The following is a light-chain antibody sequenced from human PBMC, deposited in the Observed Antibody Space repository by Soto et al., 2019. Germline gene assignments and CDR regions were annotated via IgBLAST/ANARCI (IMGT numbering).Light chain of an antibody. CDR1: QYIGSA. V-gene: IGKV3-15*01. CDR2: DAS. J-gene: IGKJ1*01. CDR3: QQYGDRPRT. Sequence: EVVLTQSPATLSVSPGDRATLSCRASQYIGSAVAWYHQRSGQAPRLLIFDASIRVPTTPARFSGSVSGTEFTLTISSLESEGFAVCFCQQYGDRPRTFGQGTKVDIK.